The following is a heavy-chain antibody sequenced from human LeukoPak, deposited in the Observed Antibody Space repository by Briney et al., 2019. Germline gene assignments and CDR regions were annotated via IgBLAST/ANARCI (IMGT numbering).Heavy chain of an antibody. CDR2: INPSRGRT. V-gene: IGHV1-46*01. D-gene: IGHD3-22*01. J-gene: IGHJ4*02. Sequence: ASVKVSCKTSGYTFTSYYMHWVRQAPGQGLEWMGIINPSRGRTSYAQKFQGRVTMTRDMSTSTVYMELSSLRSEDTAVYYCARGPGEGGSSGYYYGKPEDPAEYYFDYWGQGTLVTVSS. CDR1: GYTFTSYY. CDR3: ARGPGEGGSSGYYYGKPEDPAEYYFDY.